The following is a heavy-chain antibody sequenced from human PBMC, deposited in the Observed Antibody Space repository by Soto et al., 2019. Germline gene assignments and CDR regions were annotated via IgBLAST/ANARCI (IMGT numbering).Heavy chain of an antibody. CDR1: GFTFSNYG. Sequence: PGGSLRLSCTASGFTFSNYGMHWVRQAPGKGLKWVAVISYDGSNKYYADSVKGRFTISRDNSKNTLYLQMNSLRAEDTAVYYCARGRDYLGGDFDYWGQGTLGTVS. D-gene: IGHD3-16*01. CDR2: ISYDGSNK. J-gene: IGHJ4*02. CDR3: ARGRDYLGGDFDY. V-gene: IGHV3-30-3*01.